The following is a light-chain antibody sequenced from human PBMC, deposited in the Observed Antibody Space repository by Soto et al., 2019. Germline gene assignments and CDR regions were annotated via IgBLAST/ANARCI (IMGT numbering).Light chain of an antibody. Sequence: DIQMTQSPSSLSASVGDRVTITCRASQTISKYLNWFQQKPGKAPQLLIYAASSLQSGVPSRFSGSGSGTDFTLTISSLQPEDFAICYCQQTYSTPPLTFGGGTKVEI. CDR3: QQTYSTPPLT. V-gene: IGKV1-39*01. CDR1: QTISKY. CDR2: AAS. J-gene: IGKJ4*01.